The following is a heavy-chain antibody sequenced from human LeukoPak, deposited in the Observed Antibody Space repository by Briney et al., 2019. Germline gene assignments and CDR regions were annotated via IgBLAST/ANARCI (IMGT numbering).Heavy chain of an antibody. CDR3: ARLAILTGYYVFDY. CDR2: IYYSGST. J-gene: IGHJ4*02. Sequence: SETLSLTCTVSGGSFSSYYWSWIRQPPGKGLEWIGYIYYSGSTNYNPSLKSRVTISVDTSKNQFSLKLSSVTAADTAVYYCARLAILTGYYVFDYWGQGTLVTVSS. D-gene: IGHD3-9*01. CDR1: GGSFSSYY. V-gene: IGHV4-59*08.